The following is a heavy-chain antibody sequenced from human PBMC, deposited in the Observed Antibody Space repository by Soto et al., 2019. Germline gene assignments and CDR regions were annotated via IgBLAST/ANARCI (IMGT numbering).Heavy chain of an antibody. V-gene: IGHV1-18*01. J-gene: IGHJ6*02. CDR2: ISPYTGNT. CDR3: VMVDNYVTPTPQDV. D-gene: IGHD3-16*01. CDR1: GYIFVNYG. Sequence: QVQLVQSGDEVKKPGASVKVSCKASGYIFVNYGIAWVRQAPGKGLEWMGWISPYTGNTHSASKVQGRLTMTTDTSTSTAYMDLGSLTSDDTAVYYCVMVDNYVTPTPQDVWGQGTTVTVSS.